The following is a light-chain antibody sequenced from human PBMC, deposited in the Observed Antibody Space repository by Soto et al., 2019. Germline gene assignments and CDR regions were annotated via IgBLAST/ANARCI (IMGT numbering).Light chain of an antibody. V-gene: IGKV3-11*01. CDR3: QQRGSWPPT. J-gene: IGKJ1*01. CDR1: QSVSSN. Sequence: EIVMTQSPGTLSVSPGERATLSCGASQSVSSNLAWYQQKPGQAPRLLIYDSFNRAIGIPVRFSGSGSGTDFTLTISSLESEDFAVYYCQQRGSWPPTFGQGTNVEI. CDR2: DSF.